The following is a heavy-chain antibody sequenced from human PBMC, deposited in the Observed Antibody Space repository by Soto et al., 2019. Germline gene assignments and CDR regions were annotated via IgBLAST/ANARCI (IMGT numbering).Heavy chain of an antibody. CDR3: SRDESDTFFN. CDR1: GFTFGASA. V-gene: IGHV3-73*02. CDR2: IGSKGETYAT. J-gene: IGHJ4*02. D-gene: IGHD3-3*01. Sequence: EVQLVDSGVGLVQPGGSLKLSCAASGFTFGASALQWVRQASGKGLELLGRIGSKGETYATAYAASVKGRFTISRDDSKNTAYLRLNSLEREATHVYYCSRDESDTFFNWGRGTLVTVSS.